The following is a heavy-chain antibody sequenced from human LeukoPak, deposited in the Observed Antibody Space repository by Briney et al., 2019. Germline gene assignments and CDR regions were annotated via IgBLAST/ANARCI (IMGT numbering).Heavy chain of an antibody. CDR2: IIPILGIA. CDR1: GGTFSSYT. V-gene: IGHV1-69*02. D-gene: IGHD3-3*01. J-gene: IGHJ6*03. CDR3: ASSTPPLRFLEWLSPGDYYYYMDV. Sequence: SVKVSCXASGGTFSSYTISWVRQARGQGLEWMERIIPILGIADYAQKFQGRVTITADKSTSTAYMELSSLRSEDTAVYYCASSTPPLRFLEWLSPGDYYYYMDVWGKGTTVTVSS.